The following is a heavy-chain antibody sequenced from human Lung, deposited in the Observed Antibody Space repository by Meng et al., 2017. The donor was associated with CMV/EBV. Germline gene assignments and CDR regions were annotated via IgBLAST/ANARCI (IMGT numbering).Heavy chain of an antibody. J-gene: IGHJ6*02. CDR1: GYTFTSYY. V-gene: IGHV1-46*01. CDR2: INPSGGST. CDR3: ARFEDSSSNRDFFYYYGMDV. Sequence: ASVXVSXKASGYTFTSYYMHWVRQAPGQGLEWMGIINPSGGSTSYAQKFQGRVTMTRDTSTSTVYMELSSLRSEDTAVYYCARFEDSSSNRDFFYYYGMDVWGQGTTVTVSS. D-gene: IGHD6-6*01.